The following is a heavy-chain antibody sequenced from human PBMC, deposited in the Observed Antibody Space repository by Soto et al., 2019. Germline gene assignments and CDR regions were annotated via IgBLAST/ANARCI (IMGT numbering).Heavy chain of an antibody. D-gene: IGHD4-17*01. V-gene: IGHV3-23*01. CDR1: GFTFSTYA. CDR3: AKDRYGDYGGIDY. J-gene: IGHJ4*02. CDR2: ITGSGGST. Sequence: EVQLLESGGGLVQPGGSLRLSCAASGFTFSTYAMIWVRQAPGKGLEWVPGITGSGGSTYYEDSVKGLFTISRDTSKNTLFLQMNSLRAEDTAVYYCAKDRYGDYGGIDYWGRGTMVTVSS.